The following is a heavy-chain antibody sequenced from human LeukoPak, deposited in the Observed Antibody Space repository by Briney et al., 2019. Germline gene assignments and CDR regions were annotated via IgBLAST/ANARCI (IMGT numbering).Heavy chain of an antibody. CDR2: IIPILGIA. CDR3: ARSSSSSNWFDP. CDR1: GYTFTSCE. Sequence: SVKVSCKASGYTFTSCEISWVRQAPGQGLEWMGRIIPILGIANYAQKFQGRVTITADKSTSTAYMELSSLRSEDTAVYYCARSSSSSNWFDPWGQGTLVTVSS. J-gene: IGHJ5*02. V-gene: IGHV1-69*04. D-gene: IGHD6-13*01.